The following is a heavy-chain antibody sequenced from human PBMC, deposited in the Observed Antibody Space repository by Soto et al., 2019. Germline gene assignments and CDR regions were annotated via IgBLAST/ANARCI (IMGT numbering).Heavy chain of an antibody. V-gene: IGHV3-23*01. Sequence: PGGSLRLSCAASGFTFSSYAMSWVRQAPGKGLEWVSAISGSGGSTYYADSVKGRFTISRDNSKNTLYLQMNSLRAEDTAVYYCAKSALWFGGDNNWFDPWGQGTLVTVSS. J-gene: IGHJ5*02. CDR2: ISGSGGST. D-gene: IGHD3-10*01. CDR3: AKSALWFGGDNNWFDP. CDR1: GFTFSSYA.